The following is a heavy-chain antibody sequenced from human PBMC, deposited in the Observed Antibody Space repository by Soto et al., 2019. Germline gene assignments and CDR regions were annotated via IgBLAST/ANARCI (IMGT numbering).Heavy chain of an antibody. V-gene: IGHV1-69*12. D-gene: IGHD2-2*02. CDR3: ARDKVDCISTSCYMDFDY. CDR2: IIPIFGTA. Sequence: QVQLVQSGAEVKKPGSSVKVSCKASGGTFSSYAISWVRQAPGQGLEWMGGIIPIFGTANYAQKFQGRVTITADESTSTAYMELSSLRSEDTAVYYCARDKVDCISTSCYMDFDYWGQGTLVTVSS. CDR1: GGTFSSYA. J-gene: IGHJ4*02.